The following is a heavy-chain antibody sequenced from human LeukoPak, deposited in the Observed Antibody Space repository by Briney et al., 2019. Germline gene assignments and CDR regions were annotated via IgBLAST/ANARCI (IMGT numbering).Heavy chain of an antibody. J-gene: IGHJ4*02. CDR3: AKDAPNSIRPYSFDY. D-gene: IGHD4-23*01. V-gene: IGHV3-23*01. CDR1: GFTFRTYA. Sequence: PGGSLRLSCAASGFTFRTYALSWVRQAARNGREWVSAIIGSGGSTYYADSVKGRFTISRDSSKNTLYLQMNSLRAEDTAVYYCAKDAPNSIRPYSFDYWGQGTLVTVSS. CDR2: IIGSGGST.